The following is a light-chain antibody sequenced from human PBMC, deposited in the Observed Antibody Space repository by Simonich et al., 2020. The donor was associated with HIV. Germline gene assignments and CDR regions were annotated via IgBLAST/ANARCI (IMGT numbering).Light chain of an antibody. CDR2: WAS. Sequence: DIVMTQSPDSLAVSLGERATINCKSGQSVLYSSNNKNYLAWYQQKSGQPPKLLIYWASTRESGVPDRFSGSGSGTDFTLTISSLQAEDVAVYYCQQYYSTPFTFGPGTKVDIK. J-gene: IGKJ3*01. CDR1: QSVLYSSNNKNY. V-gene: IGKV4-1*01. CDR3: QQYYSTPFT.